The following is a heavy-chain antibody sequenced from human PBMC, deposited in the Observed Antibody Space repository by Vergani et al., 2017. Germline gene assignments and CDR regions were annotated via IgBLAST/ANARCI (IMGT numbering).Heavy chain of an antibody. CDR2: IYYSGST. Sequence: QVQLQESGPGLVKPWETLSLTCTVSGGSISSYYGSWIRQPPGKGLEWIVYIYYSGSTNDNPALTSRVTTSVDTSKNPFSQKLSSVTAAQTAVYYCARSSIRWSNSGGYPFDPWGQGTLVTVSS. CDR1: GGSISSYY. D-gene: IGHD4-23*01. J-gene: IGHJ5*02. V-gene: IGHV4-59*01. CDR3: ARSSIRWSNSGGYPFDP.